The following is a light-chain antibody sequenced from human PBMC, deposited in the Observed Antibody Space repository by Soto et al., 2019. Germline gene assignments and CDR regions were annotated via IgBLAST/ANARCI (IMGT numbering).Light chain of an antibody. Sequence: QSALTQPASVSGFLGQSITMSCTGSSSDVGTFNLVTWYQQLPGTAPKLVIFSNNQRPSGVPDRFSGSKSGTSASLAISGLQSEDEAAYYCATWDDGLSGWLFGGGTKLTVL. J-gene: IGLJ3*02. CDR3: ATWDDGLSGWL. CDR2: SNN. CDR1: SSDVGTFNL. V-gene: IGLV1-44*01.